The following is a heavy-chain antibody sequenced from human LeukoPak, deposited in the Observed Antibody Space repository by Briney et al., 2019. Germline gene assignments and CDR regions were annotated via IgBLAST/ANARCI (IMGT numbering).Heavy chain of an antibody. J-gene: IGHJ2*01. Sequence: SETLSLSCTVSDGSITSSYWSWIRQPPGKGLEWIGYIYSCGGTRYSGDTNYNTSTKSRVTISVDSTKNQFSLKLSSVTASDSAIYYFARGPGAVATDWYFDLWGRGTLVTVSS. V-gene: IGHV4-59*01. D-gene: IGHD6-19*01. CDR3: ARGPGAVATDWYFDL. CDR1: DGSITSSY. CDR2: IYSCGGTRYSGDT.